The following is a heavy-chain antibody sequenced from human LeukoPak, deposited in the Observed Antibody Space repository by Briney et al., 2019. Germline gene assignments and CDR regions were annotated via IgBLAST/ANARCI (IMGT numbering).Heavy chain of an antibody. CDR1: GGSISSYY. V-gene: IGHV4-59*01. D-gene: IGHD3-3*01. CDR3: ARTFPYPVLEWLPKAYAFDI. CDR2: IYYSGST. J-gene: IGHJ3*02. Sequence: SETLSLTCTVSGGSISSYYWSWIRQPPGKGLEWIGYIYYSGSTNYNPSLKSRVTISVDTSKNQFSLKLSSVTAADTAVYYCARTFPYPVLEWLPKAYAFDIWGQGTMVTVSS.